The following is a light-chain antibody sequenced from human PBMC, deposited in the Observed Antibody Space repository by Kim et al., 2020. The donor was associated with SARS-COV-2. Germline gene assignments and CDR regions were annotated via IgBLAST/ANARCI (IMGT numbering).Light chain of an antibody. V-gene: IGKV1D-12*01. CDR1: QDIGSW. J-gene: IGKJ2*01. CDR2: RAS. Sequence: DIQMTQSPSSVVASVGDRVTVTCRASQDIGSWLAWYQQKPGKAPKLLIYRASILQSGVPSRFSGDGSGTDFTLTIRSLQPKDFAVYYCQQADSFPYSFGQGTKREI. CDR3: QQADSFPYS.